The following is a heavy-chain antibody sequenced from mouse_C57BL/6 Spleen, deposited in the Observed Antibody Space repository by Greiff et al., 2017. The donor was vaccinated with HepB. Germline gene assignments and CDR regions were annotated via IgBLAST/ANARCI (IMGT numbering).Heavy chain of an antibody. CDR3: TTGTTVWYFDV. V-gene: IGHV14-4*01. CDR1: GFNIKDDY. J-gene: IGHJ1*03. Sequence: VQLQQSGAELVRPGASVKLSCTASGFNIKDDYMHWVKQRPEQGLEWIGWIDPENGDTEYASKFQGKATIKADTSSNTAYLHLSSLTSEDTAVYYCTTGTTVWYFDVWGTGTTVTVSS. D-gene: IGHD1-1*01. CDR2: IDPENGDT.